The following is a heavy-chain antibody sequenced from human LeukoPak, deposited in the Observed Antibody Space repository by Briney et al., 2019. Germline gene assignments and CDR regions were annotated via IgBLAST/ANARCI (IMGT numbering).Heavy chain of an antibody. CDR2: IYYSGST. D-gene: IGHD3-9*01. CDR3: ARVGYSDSHFDY. Sequence: KASETLSLTCTVSGGSISSYYWSWIRQPPGKGLEWIGYIYYSGSTYYNPSLKSRVTISVDTSKNQFSLKLSSVTAADTAVYYCARVGYSDSHFDYWGQGTLVTVSS. J-gene: IGHJ4*02. V-gene: IGHV4-59*08. CDR1: GGSISSYY.